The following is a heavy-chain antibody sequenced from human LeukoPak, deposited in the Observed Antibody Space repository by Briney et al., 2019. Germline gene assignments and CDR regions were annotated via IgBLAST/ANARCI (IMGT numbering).Heavy chain of an antibody. D-gene: IGHD1-26*01. V-gene: IGHV3-74*01. CDR1: GFTFSNHW. J-gene: IGHJ4*02. Sequence: GGSLRLSCAASGFTFSNHWMHWVRQAPGKGLMWVSRISRGASRTDYADSVKGRFTISRDDAKNTLYLQVNSLRVEDTGVYYCARGMSGSYYYLDYWGQGTLVTVSS. CDR3: ARGMSGSYYYLDY. CDR2: ISRGASRT.